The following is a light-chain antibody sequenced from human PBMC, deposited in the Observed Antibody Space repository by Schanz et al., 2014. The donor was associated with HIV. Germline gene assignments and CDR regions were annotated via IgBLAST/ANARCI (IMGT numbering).Light chain of an antibody. CDR1: SYSIGYNF. J-gene: IGLJ2*01. CDR3: GTWDSTLSEVV. CDR2: NNN. V-gene: IGLV1-51*01. Sequence: QSVLTQPPSVSAAPGQRVTISCSGHSYSIGYNFVSWFQQLPGTAPKLLIYNNNQRPSEIPDRFSGSKSGTSATLGITGLQTGDEADYYCGTWDSTLSEVVFGGGTKLTVL.